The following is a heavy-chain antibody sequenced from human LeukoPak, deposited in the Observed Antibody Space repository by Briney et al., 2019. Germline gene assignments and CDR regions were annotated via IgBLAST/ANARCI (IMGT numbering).Heavy chain of an antibody. Sequence: PSETLSLTCAVYGGSFSGYYWSWIRQPPGKGLEWIGEINHSGSTNYNPSLKSRVTISVDTSKNQFSLKLSSVTAADTAVYYCARGPWGSGHPPLDYWGQGTLVTVSS. CDR2: INHSGST. CDR1: GGSFSGYY. D-gene: IGHD3-16*01. CDR3: ARGPWGSGHPPLDY. J-gene: IGHJ4*02. V-gene: IGHV4-34*01.